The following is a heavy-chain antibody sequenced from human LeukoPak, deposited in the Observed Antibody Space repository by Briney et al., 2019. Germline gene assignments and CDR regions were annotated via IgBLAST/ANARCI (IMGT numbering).Heavy chain of an antibody. V-gene: IGHV3-30*18. J-gene: IGHJ4*02. CDR2: TSSDGSNN. Sequence: PGGSLRLSCAASGFTFSSYGMHWVRQAPGKGLEWVAVTSSDGSNNYYANSVKGRFTISRDNSKNTLYLQMNSLRAEDTAVYYCAKDGPPTVTRGSFDYWGQGTLVTVSS. CDR3: AKDGPPTVTRGSFDY. D-gene: IGHD4-11*01. CDR1: GFTFSSYG.